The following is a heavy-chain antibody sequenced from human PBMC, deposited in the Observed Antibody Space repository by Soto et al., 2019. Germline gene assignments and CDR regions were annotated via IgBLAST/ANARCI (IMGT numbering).Heavy chain of an antibody. D-gene: IGHD3-3*01. CDR3: ARGGTCGVTIFGVVHDAFDI. Sequence: SETLSLTCAVSGGSISSSNWWSGVRQPPGKGLEWIGEIYHSGSTNYNPSLKSRVTISVDKSKNQFPLKLSSVTAADTAVYYCARGGTCGVTIFGVVHDAFDIWGQGTLVTGSS. CDR1: GGSISSSNW. J-gene: IGHJ3*02. V-gene: IGHV4-4*02. CDR2: IYHSGST.